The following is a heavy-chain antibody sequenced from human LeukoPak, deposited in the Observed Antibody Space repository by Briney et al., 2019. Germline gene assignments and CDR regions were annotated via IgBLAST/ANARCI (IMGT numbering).Heavy chain of an antibody. CDR1: GFSFGDYS. CDR3: VGDQADTQFDSGEMIPLAH. D-gene: IGHD5-24*01. Sequence: GGSLRLSCGVSGFSFGDYSMNWVRHTPEKGLEWLSSIDSIVAYIYYADSVKGRVTISRDNAKNSLFQQMSRRRAEDTAVYYCVGDQADTQFDSGEMIPLAHWGQGTLVIVSS. V-gene: IGHV3-21*01. J-gene: IGHJ4*02. CDR2: IDSIVAYI.